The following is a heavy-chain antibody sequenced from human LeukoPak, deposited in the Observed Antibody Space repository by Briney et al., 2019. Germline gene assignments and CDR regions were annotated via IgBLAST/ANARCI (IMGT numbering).Heavy chain of an antibody. Sequence: PSETLSLTCTVSGGSISSYYWSWIRQPPGKGLQWIGYIYYSGSTNYNPSLKSRVTISVDTSKNQFSLKLSSVTAADTAVYYCARANYYDTVRDAFDIWGQGTMFTVSS. D-gene: IGHD3-22*01. CDR2: IYYSGST. J-gene: IGHJ3*02. CDR3: ARANYYDTVRDAFDI. V-gene: IGHV4-59*01. CDR1: GGSISSYY.